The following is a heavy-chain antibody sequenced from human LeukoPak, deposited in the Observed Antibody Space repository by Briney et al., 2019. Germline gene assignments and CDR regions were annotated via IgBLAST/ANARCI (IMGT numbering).Heavy chain of an antibody. CDR3: ARDLGNTGWYTFDY. CDR2: TYYRSKWYT. D-gene: IGHD6-19*01. J-gene: IGHJ4*02. Sequence: SQTLSVTCAISGDSVSSINVAWNWIRQSPSRGLEWLGRTYYRSKWYTDYALSMKGRITINPDTSKNQFSLQLNSVTPDDTAVYYCARDLGNTGWYTFDYWGQGTLVTVSS. CDR1: GDSVSSINVA. V-gene: IGHV6-1*01.